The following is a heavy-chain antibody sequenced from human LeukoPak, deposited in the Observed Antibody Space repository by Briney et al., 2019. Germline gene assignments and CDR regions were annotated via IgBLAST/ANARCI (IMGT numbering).Heavy chain of an antibody. CDR2: INHSGST. Sequence: PSETLSLTCAVYGGSFSGYYWSWIRQPPGKGLEWIGEINHSGSTNYNPSLKSRVTISVDTSKNQFSLKLSSVTAADTAVYYCARQDSIVVVPAAPFDYWGQGTLATVSS. CDR3: ARQDSIVVVPAAPFDY. V-gene: IGHV4-34*01. CDR1: GGSFSGYY. D-gene: IGHD2-2*01. J-gene: IGHJ4*02.